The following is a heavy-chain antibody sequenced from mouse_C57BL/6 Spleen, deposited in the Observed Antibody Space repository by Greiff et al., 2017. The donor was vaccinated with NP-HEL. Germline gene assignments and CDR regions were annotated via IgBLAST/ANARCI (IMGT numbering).Heavy chain of an antibody. CDR1: GFTFSDYY. CDR3: AKYDDDDWAWFAY. Sequence: EVQLVESGGGLVQPGGSLKLSCAASGFTFSDYYMYWVRQTPEKSLEWVAYISTGGGSTYYPDTVKGRFTISRDNAKTTLYLQMSRLKSEDTAMYASAKYDDDDWAWFAYWGQGTLVTVSA. J-gene: IGHJ3*01. D-gene: IGHD2-4*01. V-gene: IGHV5-12*01. CDR2: ISTGGGST.